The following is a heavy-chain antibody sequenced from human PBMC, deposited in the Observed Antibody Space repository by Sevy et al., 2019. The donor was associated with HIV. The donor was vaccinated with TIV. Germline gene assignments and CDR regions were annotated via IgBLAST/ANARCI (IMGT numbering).Heavy chain of an antibody. J-gene: IGHJ4*02. CDR1: GFTFSSYE. D-gene: IGHD6-6*01. CDR3: ARWYSSSSSWDY. Sequence: GGSLRLSCAASGFTFSSYEMNWVRQAPGKGLEWVSYISSSGSTIYYADSVKGRFTISRDNSKNTLYLQMNSLRAEDTAVYYCARWYSSSSSWDYWGQGTLVTVSS. CDR2: ISSSGSTI. V-gene: IGHV3-48*03.